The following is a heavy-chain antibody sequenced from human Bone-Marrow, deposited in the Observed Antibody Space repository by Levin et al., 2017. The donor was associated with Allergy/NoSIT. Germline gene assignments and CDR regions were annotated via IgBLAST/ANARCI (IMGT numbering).Heavy chain of an antibody. Sequence: SVKVSCKASGGTFSSDTIYWVRQAPGQGLEWMGRISPIVSRTNYAQKFQGRLTISADTSTTIAYMELSSLRSEDTAVYYCARLIGYSNGPEVFGMDVWGQGTTVTVSS. D-gene: IGHD3-9*01. CDR1: GGTFSSDT. CDR3: ARLIGYSNGPEVFGMDV. CDR2: ISPIVSRT. V-gene: IGHV1-69*02. J-gene: IGHJ6*02.